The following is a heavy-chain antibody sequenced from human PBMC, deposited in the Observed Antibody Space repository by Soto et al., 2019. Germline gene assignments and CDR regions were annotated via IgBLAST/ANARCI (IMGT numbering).Heavy chain of an antibody. CDR3: ARRWVLPDY. V-gene: IGHV1-18*01. Sequence: QVQLVQSGAEVKKPGASVKVSCKASGYTFTRYGITWVRQAPGQGLEWMGWISADNGNTNYAHKLQGRVTMTTDTSTSTTYMELRSLTSDDAAVYYCARRWVLPDYWGQGTLVTVSS. CDR2: ISADNGNT. CDR1: GYTFTRYG. J-gene: IGHJ4*02. D-gene: IGHD1-26*01.